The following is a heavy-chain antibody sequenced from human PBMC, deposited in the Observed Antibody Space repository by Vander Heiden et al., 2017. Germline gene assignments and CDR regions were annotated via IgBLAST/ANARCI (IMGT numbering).Heavy chain of an antibody. V-gene: IGHV3-30*09. CDR1: GFTFSSYA. D-gene: IGHD3-3*01. Sequence: QVQPVASGGGVVKPGRSLRLSCAASGFTFSSYAMHWVRQAPGKGLEWVAVISYDGSKKYDADSVKGRFAISRDNSKNTLYLKMKSLRAEDTAVYYGAREEWAGFDYWGQGTRVTVSS. CDR2: ISYDGSKK. J-gene: IGHJ4*02. CDR3: AREEWAGFDY.